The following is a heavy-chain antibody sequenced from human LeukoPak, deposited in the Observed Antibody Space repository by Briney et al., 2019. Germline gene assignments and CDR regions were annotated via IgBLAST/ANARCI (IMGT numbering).Heavy chain of an antibody. J-gene: IGHJ3*02. CDR1: GGTFSSYA. V-gene: IGHV1-69*05. D-gene: IGHD3-22*01. CDR2: IIPIFGTA. CDR3: AREGPYGYYDSSGGSRAFDI. Sequence: ASVKVSCKASGGTFSSYAISWVRQAPGQGLEWMGGIIPIFGTANYAQKFQGRVTITTDESTSTAYMELSSLRSEDTAVYYCAREGPYGYYDSSGGSRAFDIWGQGTMVTVSS.